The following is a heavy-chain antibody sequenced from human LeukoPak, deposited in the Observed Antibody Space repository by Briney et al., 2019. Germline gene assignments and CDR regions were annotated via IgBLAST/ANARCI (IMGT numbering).Heavy chain of an antibody. J-gene: IGHJ1*01. CDR2: IYFRGST. CDR1: GDSISSSSYY. V-gene: IGHV4-39*01. Sequence: SETLSLTCTISGDSISSSSYYWGWIRQPPGKGLEWIGDIYFRGSTYYSPSLKSRVSISIDTSNNQFSLTLNSVTAADTALYFCARRRYYDSTGYLDWGQGTLVTVSS. CDR3: ARRRYYDSTGYLD. D-gene: IGHD3-22*01.